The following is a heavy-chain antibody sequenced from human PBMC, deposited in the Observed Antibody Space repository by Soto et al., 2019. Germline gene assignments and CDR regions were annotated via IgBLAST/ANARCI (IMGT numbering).Heavy chain of an antibody. CDR2: ISDDGSKK. V-gene: IGHV3-30*03. CDR1: GFTFSSYG. Sequence: GGSLRLSCAASGFTFSSYGMHWVRQAPGTGLEWVAVISDDGSKKNYADSVKGRFTISRDNAKNSLYLQMNSLRAEDTAVYYCARAGVLRFLEWLSPQDFDYWGQGILVTVSS. J-gene: IGHJ4*02. D-gene: IGHD3-3*01. CDR3: ARAGVLRFLEWLSPQDFDY.